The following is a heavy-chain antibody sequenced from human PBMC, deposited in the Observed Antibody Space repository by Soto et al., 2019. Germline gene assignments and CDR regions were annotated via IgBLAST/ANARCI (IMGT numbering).Heavy chain of an antibody. D-gene: IGHD2-8*02. J-gene: IGHJ4*02. CDR2: IKIDGSEK. CDR3: ARELELVDGFDH. Sequence: EVQMLQSGGGMVQPGGSLRLSCVGSGLTFGHYWMSWVRQAPGKGLEWVANIKIDGSEKYYVDSVKGRFAISRDNAKNSVFLVLNTLRAEDTAVYYWARELELVDGFDHWGQGRLVIVSP. CDR1: GLTFGHYW. V-gene: IGHV3-7*03.